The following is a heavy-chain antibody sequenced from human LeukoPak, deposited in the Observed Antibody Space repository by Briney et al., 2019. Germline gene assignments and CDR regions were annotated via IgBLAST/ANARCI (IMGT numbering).Heavy chain of an antibody. Sequence: PSETLSLTCTVSGGSISSYYWSWIRQPPGKGLEWIGYIYYSGSTNYNPSLKSRVTISVDTSKNQFSLKLSSVTAADTAVYYCARGPSVTSIGGPWGQGTLVTVSA. D-gene: IGHD4-17*01. CDR2: IYYSGST. J-gene: IGHJ5*02. CDR1: GGSISSYY. V-gene: IGHV4-59*08. CDR3: ARGPSVTSIGGP.